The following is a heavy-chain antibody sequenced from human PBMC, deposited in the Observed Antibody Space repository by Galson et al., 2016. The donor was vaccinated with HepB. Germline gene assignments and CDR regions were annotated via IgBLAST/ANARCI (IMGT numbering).Heavy chain of an antibody. J-gene: IGHJ5*02. Sequence: QSGAEVKKPGESLKISCEGSGYRFTSYWIGWVRQMPGKGLEWMGIVFPGDSETSYSPSFKGQVTISADKSINTAYLQWSGLKASDTAMYYCARVEFYSGGWGWFDPWGQGTLVTVSS. D-gene: IGHD2-15*01. CDR3: ARVEFYSGGWGWFDP. CDR2: VFPGDSET. V-gene: IGHV5-51*01. CDR1: GYRFTSYW.